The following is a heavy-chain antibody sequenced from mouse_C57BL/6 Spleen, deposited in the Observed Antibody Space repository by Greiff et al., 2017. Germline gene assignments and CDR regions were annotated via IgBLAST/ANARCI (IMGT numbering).Heavy chain of an antibody. Sequence: EVQGVESGGGLVQPKGSLKLSCAASGFSFNTYAMNWVRQAPGKGLEWVARIRSKSNNYATYYADSVKDRFTISRDDSESMLYLQMNNLKTEDTAMYYCVGHDGGAWFAYWGQGTLVTVSA. V-gene: IGHV10-1*01. CDR3: VGHDGGAWFAY. CDR2: IRSKSNNYAT. J-gene: IGHJ3*01. CDR1: GFSFNTYA.